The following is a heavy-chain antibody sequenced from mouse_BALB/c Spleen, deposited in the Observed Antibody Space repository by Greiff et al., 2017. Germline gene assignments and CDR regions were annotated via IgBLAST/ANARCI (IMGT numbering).Heavy chain of an antibody. Sequence: QVQLQQSGAELVRPGSSVKISCKASGYAFSSYWMNWVKQRPGQGLEWIGQIYPGDGDTNYNGKFKGKATLTADKSSSTAYMQLSSLTSEDSAVYFCARGYYGSSYGFAYWGQGTLVTVSA. D-gene: IGHD1-1*01. CDR2: IYPGDGDT. CDR3: ARGYYGSSYGFAY. V-gene: IGHV1-80*01. CDR1: GYAFSSYW. J-gene: IGHJ3*01.